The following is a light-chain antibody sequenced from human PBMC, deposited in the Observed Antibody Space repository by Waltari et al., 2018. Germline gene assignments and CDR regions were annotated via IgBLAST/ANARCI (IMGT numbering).Light chain of an antibody. CDR1: SSDVNVYKY. CDR2: DVN. CDR3: YSYEGGFTSVI. J-gene: IGLJ2*01. V-gene: IGLV2-11*01. Sequence: QSALTQPRSVSGSPGQSVTISCTGISSDVNVYKYVSWYQHHPGKAPKLMLYDVNKWPPGVPDHFSCSKSGNTASLAISGLQADDEADYYCYSYEGGFTSVICGGGTKLTVL.